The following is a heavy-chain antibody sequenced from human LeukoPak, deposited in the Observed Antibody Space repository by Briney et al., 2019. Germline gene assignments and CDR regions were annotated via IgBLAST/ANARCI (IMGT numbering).Heavy chain of an antibody. CDR1: GFTFSSYS. D-gene: IGHD6-13*01. CDR2: ISSSSSYI. V-gene: IGHV3-21*01. J-gene: IGHJ4*02. Sequence: GGSLRLSCAASGFTFSSYSMNWVRQAPGKGLEWVSSISSSSSYIYYADSVKGRFTISRDNAKNSQYLQMNSLRAEDTAVYYCAREAYSSSWYDYWGQGTLVTVSS. CDR3: AREAYSSSWYDY.